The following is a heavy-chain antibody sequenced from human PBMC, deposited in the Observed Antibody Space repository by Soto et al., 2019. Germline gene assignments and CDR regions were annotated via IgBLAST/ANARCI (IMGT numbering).Heavy chain of an antibody. J-gene: IGHJ5*02. Sequence: QVQLVQSGAEVKKPGSSVKVSCKASGGTFSSYAISWVRQAPGQGLEWMGGIIPIFGTANYAQKFQGRVTITADKSTSTAYMELSSLRSEDKAVYYCAGTGLMVRGLQYNWFDPWGQGTLVTVSS. CDR2: IIPIFGTA. V-gene: IGHV1-69*06. D-gene: IGHD3-10*01. CDR1: GGTFSSYA. CDR3: AGTGLMVRGLQYNWFDP.